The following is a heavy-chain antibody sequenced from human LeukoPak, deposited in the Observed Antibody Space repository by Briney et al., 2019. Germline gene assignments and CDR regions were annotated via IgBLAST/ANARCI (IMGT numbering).Heavy chain of an antibody. D-gene: IGHD4-23*01. J-gene: IGHJ4*02. V-gene: IGHV4-59*01. CDR3: ARVGYGGNTYYFDY. CDR2: IYYSGST. Sequence: SETLSLTCTVAGDSISSYYWSWIRQPPGKGLEWIGYIYYSGSTYYNPSLKSRVTISVDTSKNQFSLKLSPVTAADTAVYYCARVGYGGNTYYFDYWGQGTLVTVSS. CDR1: GDSISSYY.